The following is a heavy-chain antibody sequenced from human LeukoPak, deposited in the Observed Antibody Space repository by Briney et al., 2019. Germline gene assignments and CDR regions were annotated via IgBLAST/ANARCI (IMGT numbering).Heavy chain of an antibody. CDR2: IYYSGST. J-gene: IGHJ4*02. D-gene: IGHD5-12*01. V-gene: IGHV4-59*08. CDR3: ASGGYDSRYYFDY. Sequence: PSETLSLTCTVSGGSISSYYWSWIRQPPGKGLEWIGYIYYSGSTNYNPSLKSRVTKSVDTSKNQFSLKLSSVTAADTAVYYCASGGYDSRYYFDYWGQGTLVTVSS. CDR1: GGSISSYY.